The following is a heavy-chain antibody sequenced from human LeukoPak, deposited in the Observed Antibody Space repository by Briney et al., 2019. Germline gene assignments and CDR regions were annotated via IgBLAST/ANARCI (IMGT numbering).Heavy chain of an antibody. J-gene: IGHJ3*02. CDR3: ARGIGWSLNDAFDI. D-gene: IGHD2-2*03. CDR1: GYTLTELS. CDR2: FDPEDGET. V-gene: IGHV1-24*01. Sequence: ASVKVSCKVSGYTLTELSMHWVRQAPGKGLEWMGGFDPEDGETIYAQKFQGRATMTEDTSTDTAYMELRSLRSDDTAAYYCARGIGWSLNDAFDIWGQGTMVTVSS.